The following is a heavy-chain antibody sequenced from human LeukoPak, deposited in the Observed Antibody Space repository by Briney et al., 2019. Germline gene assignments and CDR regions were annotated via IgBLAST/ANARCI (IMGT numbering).Heavy chain of an antibody. V-gene: IGHV1-69*13. CDR3: ARSPWELSPTNNWFDP. D-gene: IGHD3-16*02. J-gene: IGHJ5*02. Sequence: ASVKVSCKASGGTFSSYAISWVRQAPGQGLEWMGGIIPIFGTANYAQKFQGRTADESTGTAYMELSSLRSEDTAVYYCARSPWELSPTNNWFDPRGPGNPGHRLL. CDR2: IIPIFGTA. CDR1: GGTFSSYA.